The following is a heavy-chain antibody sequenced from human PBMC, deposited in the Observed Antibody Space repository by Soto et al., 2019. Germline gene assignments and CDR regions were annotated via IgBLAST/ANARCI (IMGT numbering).Heavy chain of an antibody. J-gene: IGHJ6*02. D-gene: IGHD5-18*01. CDR3: ARQYELPDVDTAMVYYGMDV. V-gene: IGHV5-51*01. Sequence: PGESLKISCKGSGYSFTSYWIGLVRQMPGKGLEWMGIIYPGDSDTRYSPSFQGQVTISADKSISTAYLQWSSLKASDTAMYYCARQYELPDVDTAMVYYGMDVWGQGTTVTVSS. CDR2: IYPGDSDT. CDR1: GYSFTSYW.